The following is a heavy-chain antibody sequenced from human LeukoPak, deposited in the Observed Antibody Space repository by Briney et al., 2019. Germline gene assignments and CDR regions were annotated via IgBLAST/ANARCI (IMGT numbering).Heavy chain of an antibody. CDR1: GFTFSNYW. Sequence: PGGSLRLSCAASGFTFSNYWMHWVRQAPGKGLVWVSRINSDGISTGYADSVKGRFTVSRDNAKKTLYLQMNSLRAEDTAVYYCAKALYYYGSGTIRGFDYWGQGTLVTVSS. CDR2: INSDGIST. CDR3: AKALYYYGSGTIRGFDY. V-gene: IGHV3-74*01. J-gene: IGHJ4*02. D-gene: IGHD3-10*01.